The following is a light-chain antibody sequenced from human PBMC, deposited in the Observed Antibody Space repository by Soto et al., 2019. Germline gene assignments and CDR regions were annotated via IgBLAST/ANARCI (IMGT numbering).Light chain of an antibody. Sequence: DIQMTQTPSTLPASVGDRVTITCRASQSISSWLAWYQQKPGKAPKLLIYAASSLQSGVPSRFTGSGSGTDFTLTITSLQPEDFATYYCQQSYITPRNFGPGTKVDIK. V-gene: IGKV1-39*01. CDR2: AAS. CDR1: QSISSW. CDR3: QQSYITPRN. J-gene: IGKJ3*01.